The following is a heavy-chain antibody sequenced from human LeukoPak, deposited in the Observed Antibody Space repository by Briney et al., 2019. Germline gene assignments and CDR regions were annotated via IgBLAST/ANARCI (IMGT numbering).Heavy chain of an antibody. CDR3: ARAGGYCGRISCPYYFDY. V-gene: IGHV1-8*01. D-gene: IGHD2-15*01. Sequence: ASVKVSCKASGYSFTSNDINWVRQATGQGLEWMGWMNANTGNTGYAQKFQGRVTITRNTSISTAYMELSSLRSEDTAVYYCARAGGYCGRISCPYYFDYWGQGSLVAVSS. CDR1: GYSFTSND. J-gene: IGHJ4*02. CDR2: MNANTGNT.